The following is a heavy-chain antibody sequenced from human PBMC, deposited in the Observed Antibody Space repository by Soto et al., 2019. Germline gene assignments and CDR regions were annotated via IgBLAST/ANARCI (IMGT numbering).Heavy chain of an antibody. J-gene: IGHJ6*02. CDR2: IYHSGST. D-gene: IGHD3-10*01. Sequence: SETLSLTCAVSGGYISCSNWWSRVRQTPVKGLEWIGEIYHSGSTNYNPSLTSRVTISVDKSKNQFSLKLSSVTAADTAVYYCARDMVRGEYYYYGMDVWGQGTTVTV. CDR3: ARDMVRGEYYYYGMDV. CDR1: GGYISCSNW. V-gene: IGHV4-4*02.